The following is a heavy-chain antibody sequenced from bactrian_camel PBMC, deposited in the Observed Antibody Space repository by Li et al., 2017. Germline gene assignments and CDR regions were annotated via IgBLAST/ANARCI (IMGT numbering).Heavy chain of an antibody. CDR2: IYSVDGST. V-gene: IGHV3S40*01. Sequence: DVQLVESGGGSVQAGGSLQLSCTISANAYCRYGMYWVRQAPGKGLEWVSNIYSVDGSTGYADSVKGRFTISRDTAKNTASLQMNCLKSEDTALYYCARYSDYVELPTSGFGSWGQGTQVTVS. CDR1: ANAYCRYG. CDR3: ARYSDYVELPTSGFGS. J-gene: IGHJ6*01. D-gene: IGHD4*01.